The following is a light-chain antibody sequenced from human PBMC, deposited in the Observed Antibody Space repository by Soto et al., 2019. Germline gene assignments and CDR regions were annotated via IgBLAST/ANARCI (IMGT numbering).Light chain of an antibody. J-gene: IGLJ1*01. CDR3: QSADSSGTVIV. Sequence: SYELTQPPSVSVSPGQTARITCSGDALPKQYAYWYQQKPGQAPVLVIYKDSERPSGIPERFSGSSSGTTVTLTISGVQAEDEADYYCQSADSSGTVIVFGTGTKVTVL. V-gene: IGLV3-25*03. CDR2: KDS. CDR1: ALPKQY.